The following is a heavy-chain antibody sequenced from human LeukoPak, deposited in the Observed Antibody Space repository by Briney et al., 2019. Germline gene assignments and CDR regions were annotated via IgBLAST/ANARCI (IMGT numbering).Heavy chain of an antibody. Sequence: GGSLRLSCAASGFTFSNYWMHWVRQTPGKGLVWVSRINSDASVTTYADSVKGRFTISRDNAKNTLYLQMNGLRAEDTAVYYCARVPRSSSWPNWFDPWGQGTLVTVSS. CDR2: INSDASVT. CDR1: GFTFSNYW. D-gene: IGHD6-13*01. J-gene: IGHJ5*02. V-gene: IGHV3-74*01. CDR3: ARVPRSSSWPNWFDP.